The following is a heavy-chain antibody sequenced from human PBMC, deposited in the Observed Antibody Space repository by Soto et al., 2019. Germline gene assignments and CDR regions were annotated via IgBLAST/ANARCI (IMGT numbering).Heavy chain of an antibody. CDR1: GAFISGYY. CDR2: IYTSGST. J-gene: IGHJ5*01. Sequence: SETLSLTRTVSGAFISGYYWSWIRQPAGKGLEWIGRIYTSGSTKYSPSLKSRATMSVDTSKKQFSLKLNSVTAADTAVYYCARESTVAGTDNWFDSWGQGTLVTVSS. V-gene: IGHV4-4*07. D-gene: IGHD6-13*01. CDR3: ARESTVAGTDNWFDS.